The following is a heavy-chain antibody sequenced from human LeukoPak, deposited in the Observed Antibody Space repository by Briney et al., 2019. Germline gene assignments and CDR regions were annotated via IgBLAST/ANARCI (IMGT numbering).Heavy chain of an antibody. V-gene: IGHV1-2*02. D-gene: IGHD2-2*01. Sequence: ASVKVSCKASGYTFTGYYMHWVRQAPGQGLEWMGWINPNSGGTNYAQKFQGRVTMTRDTSISTAYMELSGLRSDDTAVYYCAKAARRLVVVPAAKGWFDPWGQGTLVTVSS. CDR3: AKAARRLVVVPAAKGWFDP. J-gene: IGHJ5*02. CDR1: GYTFTGYY. CDR2: INPNSGGT.